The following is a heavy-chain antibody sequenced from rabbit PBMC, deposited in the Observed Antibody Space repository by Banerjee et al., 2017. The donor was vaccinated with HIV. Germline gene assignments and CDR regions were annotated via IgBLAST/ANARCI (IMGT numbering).Heavy chain of an antibody. Sequence: QEQLEESGGDLVKPEGSLTLTCTASAFSFSNKYVMCWVRQAPGKGLEWIACIGAGSSGTTYYASWAKGRFTISKTSSTTVTLQMTSLTAADTATYFCARDLAGVIGWNFGLWGPGTLV. CDR2: IGAGSSGTT. J-gene: IGHJ4*01. V-gene: IGHV1S45*01. CDR3: ARDLAGVIGWNFGL. CDR1: AFSFSNKYV. D-gene: IGHD4-1*01.